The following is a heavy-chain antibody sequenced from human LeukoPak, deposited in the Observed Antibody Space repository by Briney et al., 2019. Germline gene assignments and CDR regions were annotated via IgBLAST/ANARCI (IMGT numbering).Heavy chain of an antibody. D-gene: IGHD3-10*01. CDR3: ARGFYYGSGNFDY. CDR1: GFTFDDYG. J-gene: IGHJ4*02. V-gene: IGHV3-21*01. CDR2: ISSSSSYI. Sequence: GGSLRLSCAASGFTFDDYGMSWVRQAPGKGLEWVSSISSSSSYIYYADSVKGRFTISRDNAKNSLYLQMNSLRAEDTAVYYCARGFYYGSGNFDYWGQGTLVTVSS.